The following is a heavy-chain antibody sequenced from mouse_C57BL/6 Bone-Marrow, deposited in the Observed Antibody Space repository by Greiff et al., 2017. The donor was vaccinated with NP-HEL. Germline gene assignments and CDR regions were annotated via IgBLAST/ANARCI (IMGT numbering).Heavy chain of an antibody. V-gene: IGHV5-9-1*02. CDR2: ISSGGDYI. J-gene: IGHJ3*01. CDR1: GFTFSSYA. D-gene: IGHD2-3*01. CDR3: TRDNGYYGAY. Sequence: DVQLVESGEGLVKPGGSLKLSCAASGFTFSSYAMSWVRQTPEKRLEWVAYISSGGDYIYYADTVKGRFTISRDNARNTLYLQMSSLKSEDTAMYYCTRDNGYYGAYWGQGTLVTVSA.